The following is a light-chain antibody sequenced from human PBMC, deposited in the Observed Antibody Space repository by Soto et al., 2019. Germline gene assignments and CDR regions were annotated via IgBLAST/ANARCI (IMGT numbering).Light chain of an antibody. Sequence: ETVLTQSPGTLSLSPGERATLSCRASQSVSSSYLAWYQQKPGQSPRLLIYGASRRATGIPDRFSGSGSGTDFTLTISRLEPEDFAVYYCQQYDSSPSFTFGPGTKVDIK. CDR2: GAS. V-gene: IGKV3-20*01. CDR3: QQYDSSPSFT. CDR1: QSVSSSY. J-gene: IGKJ3*01.